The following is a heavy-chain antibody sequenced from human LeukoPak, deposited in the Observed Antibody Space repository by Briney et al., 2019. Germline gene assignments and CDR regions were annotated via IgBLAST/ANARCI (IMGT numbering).Heavy chain of an antibody. D-gene: IGHD6-6*01. CDR3: ARGRSIAARTAFDY. CDR1: GGSISSYY. J-gene: IGHJ4*02. V-gene: IGHV4-59*01. Sequence: SETLSLTXTVSGGSISSYYWSWIRQPPGKGLEWIGYIYYSGSTNYNPSLKSRVTISVDTSKNQFSLKLSSVTAADTAVYYCARGRSIAARTAFDYWGQGTLVTVSS. CDR2: IYYSGST.